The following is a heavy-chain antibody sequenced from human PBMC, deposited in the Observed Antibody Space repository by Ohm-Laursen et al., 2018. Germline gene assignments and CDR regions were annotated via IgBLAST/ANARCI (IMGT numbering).Heavy chain of an antibody. J-gene: IGHJ4*02. CDR3: ARDTPPGAYYYDSSAYYWGY. D-gene: IGHD3-22*01. CDR1: GFTFSDHY. CDR2: ISSSGSTR. Sequence: SLRLSCAASGFTFSDHYLSWIRQAPGKGLEWLSYISSSGSTRYYADSVKGRFIISRDNAKNSLYLQMNSLRAEDTAVYYCARDTPPGAYYYDSSAYYWGYWGQGTLVTVSS. V-gene: IGHV3-11*01.